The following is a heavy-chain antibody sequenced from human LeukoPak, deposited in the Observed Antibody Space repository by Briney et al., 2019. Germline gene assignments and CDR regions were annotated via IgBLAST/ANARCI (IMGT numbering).Heavy chain of an antibody. D-gene: IGHD5-24*01. V-gene: IGHV1-3*01. CDR2: INAGNGNT. J-gene: IGHJ4*02. CDR3: ARKGDGYILYYFDY. Sequence: ASVKVCCKASGYTFTSYAMHWVRQAPGQRLEWMGWINAGNGNTKYSQKFQGRVTITRDTSASTAYMELSSLRSEDTAVYYCARKGDGYILYYFDYWGQGTLVTVSS. CDR1: GYTFTSYA.